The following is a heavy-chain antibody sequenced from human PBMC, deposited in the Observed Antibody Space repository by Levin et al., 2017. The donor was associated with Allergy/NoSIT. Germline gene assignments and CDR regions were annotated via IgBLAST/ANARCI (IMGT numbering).Heavy chain of an antibody. CDR3: AKEGPGRDCDY. V-gene: IGHV3-30*18. CDR2: ISYDGSDK. D-gene: IGHD1-14*01. Sequence: LSLTCAASGFTFSTYAMHWVRQAPGKGLEWVAFISYDGSDKYYAESVKGRFAISRDDYKNTLYLQMSSLRAEDTAAYYCAKEGPGRDCDYWGQGTLVAVSS. J-gene: IGHJ4*02. CDR1: GFTFSTYA.